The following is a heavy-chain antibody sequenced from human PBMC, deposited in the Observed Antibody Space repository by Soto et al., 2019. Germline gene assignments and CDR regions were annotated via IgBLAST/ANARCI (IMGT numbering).Heavy chain of an antibody. D-gene: IGHD2-2*01. V-gene: IGHV4-34*01. CDR2: INHSGST. Sequence: SDTLSLTCAVYGGSFSVYYWSWIRQPPGKGLEWIGEINHSGSTNYNPSLKSRVTISVDTSKNQFSLKLSSVTAADTAVYYCARGGFEYCSSTSGSFYYYYMDVWGKGTTVTVSS. CDR1: GGSFSVYY. J-gene: IGHJ6*03. CDR3: ARGGFEYCSSTSGSFYYYYMDV.